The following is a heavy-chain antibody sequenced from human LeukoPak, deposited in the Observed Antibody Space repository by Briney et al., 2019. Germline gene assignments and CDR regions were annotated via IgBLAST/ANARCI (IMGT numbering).Heavy chain of an antibody. Sequence: GRSLRLSCAASGFTFSSYGMHWVRQAPGKGLEWVAAIWYDGSNKYYADSVKGRFTISRDNSKHTLYLQMNSLRAEDTAVYYCAKDEGAFDIWGQGTMVTVSS. CDR1: GFTFSSYG. CDR3: AKDEGAFDI. V-gene: IGHV3-33*06. CDR2: IWYDGSNK. J-gene: IGHJ3*02.